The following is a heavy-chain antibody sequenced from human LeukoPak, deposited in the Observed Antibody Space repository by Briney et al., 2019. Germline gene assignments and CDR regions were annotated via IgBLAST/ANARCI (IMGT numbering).Heavy chain of an antibody. D-gene: IGHD3-22*01. CDR3: ATQSITMIGGY. V-gene: IGHV3-30*01. J-gene: IGHJ4*02. CDR2: ISYDGSNK. CDR1: GFTFSSYA. Sequence: GRSLRLSCAASGFTFSSYAMHWVRQAPGKGLEWVAVISYDGSNKYYADSVKGRFTISRDNSKNTLYPQMNSLRAEDTAVYYCATQSITMIGGYWGQGTLVTVSS.